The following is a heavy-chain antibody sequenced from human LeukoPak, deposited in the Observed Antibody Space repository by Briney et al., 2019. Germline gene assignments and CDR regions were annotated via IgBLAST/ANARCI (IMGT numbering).Heavy chain of an antibody. CDR1: GGTFSSYA. CDR2: ISAYNGNT. V-gene: IGHV1-18*01. D-gene: IGHD1-7*01. CDR3: ARDFGGTDFSRLFDY. J-gene: IGHJ4*02. Sequence: GASVKVSCKASGGTFSSYAISWVRQAPGQGLEWMGWISAYNGNTNYAQKLQGRVTMTTDTSTSTAYMERRSLRSDDTAVYYCARDFGGTDFSRLFDYWGQGTLVTVSS.